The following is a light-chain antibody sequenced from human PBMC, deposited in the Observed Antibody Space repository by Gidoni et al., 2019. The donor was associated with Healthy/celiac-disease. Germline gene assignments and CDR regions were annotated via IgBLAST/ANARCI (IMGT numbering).Light chain of an antibody. CDR1: QSVLYSSNNKNY. CDR3: QQYYSTPPYT. V-gene: IGKV4-1*01. Sequence: DIVMTQSPDSLAVSLGERATINCKSSQSVLYSSNNKNYLAWYQQKPGQPPKLLIYWASTRESGVPDGFSGSGSGTDLTLTISSLQAEDVAVYYCQQYYSTPPYTFGQGTKLEIK. CDR2: WAS. J-gene: IGKJ2*01.